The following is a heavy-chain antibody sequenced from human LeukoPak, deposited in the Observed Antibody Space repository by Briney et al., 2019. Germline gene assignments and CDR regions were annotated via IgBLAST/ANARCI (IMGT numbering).Heavy chain of an antibody. J-gene: IGHJ4*02. D-gene: IGHD5-18*01. CDR1: GFTFSDYG. Sequence: GGSLRLSCAASGFTFSDYGIHWVRQAPRKGLEWVAVISYDESNEHYADSVKGRFTISRDNSKNTLYLQMNSLRSEDTAVYYCAKQGRRGYSYARSYYFDYWGQGTLVTVSS. CDR3: AKQGRRGYSYARSYYFDY. CDR2: ISYDESNE. V-gene: IGHV3-30*18.